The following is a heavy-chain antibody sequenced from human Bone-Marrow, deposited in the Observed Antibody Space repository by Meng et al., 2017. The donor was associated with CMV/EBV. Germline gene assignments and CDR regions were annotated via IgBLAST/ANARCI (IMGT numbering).Heavy chain of an antibody. J-gene: IGHJ3*02. D-gene: IGHD2-2*01. CDR2: TYYSGNT. CDR3: ARDRSRGYCSSTNCPDAFDI. CDR1: GGSISSGDYY. Sequence: SETLSLTCTVSGGSISSGDYYWSWIRQPPGKGLEWIGYTYYSGNTYYNPSLKSRVTISVDTSKNQFSLKLTSVTAADMAVYYCARDRSRGYCSSTNCPDAFDIWGQGTMVT. V-gene: IGHV4-30-4*08.